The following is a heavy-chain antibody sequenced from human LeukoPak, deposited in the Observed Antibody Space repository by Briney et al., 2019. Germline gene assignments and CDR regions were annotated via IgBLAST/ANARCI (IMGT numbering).Heavy chain of an antibody. J-gene: IGHJ4*02. V-gene: IGHV4-59*01. CDR3: VRDQSEFDS. CDR1: GGSFKTYY. CDR2: IHYSGST. Sequence: KSSETLSLTCSVSGGSFKTYYWTWIRQPPGKGLEWIGYIHYSGSTDSNPSLMGRVTISLDTSKSQFSLELRSVTAADTAVYYCVRDQSEFDSWGQGTVVTVSS.